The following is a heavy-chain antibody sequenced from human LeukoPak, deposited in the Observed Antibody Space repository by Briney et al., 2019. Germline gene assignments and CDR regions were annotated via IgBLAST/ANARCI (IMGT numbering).Heavy chain of an antibody. CDR3: AKEMNDYVDYFYMDV. J-gene: IGHJ6*04. V-gene: IGHV3-30*02. Sequence: GGPLRLSCAASGLTFSSYAMHWVRQAPGKGLDWVAFIRYDGTKKYCADSVKGRFTVSRDNSKNTLYLQMNSLRAEDTAVYYCAKEMNDYVDYFYMDVWGKGTTVTVPS. CDR1: GLTFSSYA. D-gene: IGHD4-17*01. CDR2: IRYDGTKK.